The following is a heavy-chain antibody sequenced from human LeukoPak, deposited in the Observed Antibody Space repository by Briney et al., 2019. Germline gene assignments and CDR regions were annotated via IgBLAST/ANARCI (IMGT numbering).Heavy chain of an antibody. CDR2: ISADNGNT. CDR1: GYTFTSYG. CDR3: ARGGDNSGYSTNDY. V-gene: IGHV1-18*01. J-gene: IGHJ4*02. Sequence: GASVKVSCKASGYTFTSYGISWVRQAPGQGLEWMGWISADNGNTNDAQKLQGRVTMTTDTSTSTAYMELRSLRSDDTAVYYCARGGDNSGYSTNDYWGQGTLVTVSS. D-gene: IGHD3-22*01.